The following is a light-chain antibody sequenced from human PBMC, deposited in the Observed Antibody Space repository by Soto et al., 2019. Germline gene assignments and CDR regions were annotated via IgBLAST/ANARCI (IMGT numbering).Light chain of an antibody. CDR2: DAS. Sequence: EIVLTQSPATLSMSPGERATLSCRASQSVSTYLAWYQQKPGQAPRLLIYDASIRATGIPARFSGSGSGTDFTLTISSLEPEDFSVYYCQQRTSYSFGGGTRVEI. J-gene: IGKJ4*01. V-gene: IGKV3-11*01. CDR1: QSVSTY. CDR3: QQRTSYS.